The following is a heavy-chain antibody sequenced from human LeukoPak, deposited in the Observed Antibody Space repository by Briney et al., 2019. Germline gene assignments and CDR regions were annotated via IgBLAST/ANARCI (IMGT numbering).Heavy chain of an antibody. J-gene: IGHJ4*02. CDR2: IKSKTDGGTT. V-gene: IGHV3-15*01. Sequence: GGSLRLSCAASGFTFSNAWMSWVRQAPGKGLEWVGRIKSKTDGGTTDYAAPVKGRFTISRDDSKNTLYLQMNSLKTEDTAVYYCTTDITMIVVVHDYWGQGTLVTVSS. D-gene: IGHD3-22*01. CDR1: GFTFSNAW. CDR3: TTDITMIVVVHDY.